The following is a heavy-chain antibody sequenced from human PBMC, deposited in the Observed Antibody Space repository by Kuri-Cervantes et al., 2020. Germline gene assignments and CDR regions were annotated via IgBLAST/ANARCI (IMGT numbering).Heavy chain of an antibody. CDR3: ARVGRAVWEENAFDI. J-gene: IGHJ3*02. CDR1: GGTFNNYV. CDR2: IIPIFGTT. V-gene: IGHV1-69*05. D-gene: IGHD3-16*01. Sequence: SVKVSCKASGGTFNNYVISWVRQAPGQGLEWMGGIIPIFGTTNYAQKFQGTVTITTDESTTTAYMELSSLISEDTAVYYCARVGRAVWEENAFDIWGQGTMVTVSS.